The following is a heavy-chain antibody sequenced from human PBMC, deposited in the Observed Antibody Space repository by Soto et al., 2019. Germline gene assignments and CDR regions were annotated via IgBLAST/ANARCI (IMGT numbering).Heavy chain of an antibody. J-gene: IGHJ4*02. V-gene: IGHV2-5*01. Sequence: SGPTLVNPTPPLTLTCTFSGFSLSTSGVGVGWIRQPPGKALEWLALIYWNDDKRYSPSLKSRLTITKDTSKNQVVLTMTNMDPVDTATYYCAHKNEAGTSSRLISFDYWGQGTLVTVSS. CDR1: GFSLSTSGVG. CDR3: AHKNEAGTSSRLISFDY. CDR2: IYWNDDK. D-gene: IGHD6-19*01.